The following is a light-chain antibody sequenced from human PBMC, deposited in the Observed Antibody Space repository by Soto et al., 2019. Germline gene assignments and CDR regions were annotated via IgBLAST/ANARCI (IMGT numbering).Light chain of an antibody. V-gene: IGLV2-11*01. CDR2: DVS. Sequence: QSALTQPRSVSGSPGQSVTISCTGTSSDIGSYNYISWYQQHPGKAPKLMLYDVSVRPSGVPERFSGYKSGSTASLTISGLQAEDEADYFCCSFPCTFPVLFGGGTKLTVL. J-gene: IGLJ2*01. CDR3: CSFPCTFPVL. CDR1: SSDIGSYNY.